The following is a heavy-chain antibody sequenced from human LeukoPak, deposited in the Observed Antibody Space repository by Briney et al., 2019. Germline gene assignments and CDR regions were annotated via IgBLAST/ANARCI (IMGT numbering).Heavy chain of an antibody. CDR2: IKQDGSEK. CDR3: ARGEYGSGSYHIDY. V-gene: IGHV3-7*01. CDR1: GFTFSSYW. D-gene: IGHD3-10*01. J-gene: IGHJ4*02. Sequence: GGSLRLSCVASGFTFSSYWMTWVRQAPGKGLEWVANIKQDGSEKYYVDSVKGRFTISRDNAKNSLYLQMNSLRAEDTAVYYCARGEYGSGSYHIDYWGQGTLVTVSS.